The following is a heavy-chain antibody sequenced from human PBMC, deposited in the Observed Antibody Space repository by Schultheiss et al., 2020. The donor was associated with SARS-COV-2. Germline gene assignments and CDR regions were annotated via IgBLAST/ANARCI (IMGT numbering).Heavy chain of an antibody. CDR3: TRGYYYDSGSYRPDWNWFDP. CDR1: GGSFSGYY. V-gene: IGHV4-34*01. Sequence: SETLSLTCAVNGGSFSGYYWSWIRQPPGKGLEWIGEINHRGSTNYSPSLRKRVNMSVDPSKKQFSLKLTSVTAADTGVYYCTRGYYYDSGSYRPDWNWFDPWGQGTLVTVSS. CDR2: INHRGST. J-gene: IGHJ5*02. D-gene: IGHD3-10*01.